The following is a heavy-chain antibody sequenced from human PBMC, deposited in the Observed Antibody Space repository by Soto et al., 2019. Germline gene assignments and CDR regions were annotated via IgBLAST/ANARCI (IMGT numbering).Heavy chain of an antibody. CDR3: AMLTNDY. CDR1: GGSISSYY. Sequence: QVQLQESGPGLVKPSETLSLTCTVSGGSISSYYWSWIRQPPGKGLEWIGYIYYSGSTNYNPSLKSRVTISVDTSKNQFSLKLSSVTAADTAVYYCAMLTNDYWGQGTLVTVSS. D-gene: IGHD2-15*01. J-gene: IGHJ4*02. V-gene: IGHV4-59*01. CDR2: IYYSGST.